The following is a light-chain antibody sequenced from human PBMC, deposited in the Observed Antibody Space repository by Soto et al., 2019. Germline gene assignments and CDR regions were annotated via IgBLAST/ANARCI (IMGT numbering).Light chain of an antibody. CDR2: DAS. V-gene: IGKV1-5*01. Sequence: DIQMTQSPSTLSASVEDRVTITCRASQSISSWLAWYQQKPGKAPKLLIYDASSLESGVPPRFSGSGSGTEFTLTISSLQPDDFATYYCQQYNSYWTFGQGTKVEIK. J-gene: IGKJ1*01. CDR1: QSISSW. CDR3: QQYNSYWT.